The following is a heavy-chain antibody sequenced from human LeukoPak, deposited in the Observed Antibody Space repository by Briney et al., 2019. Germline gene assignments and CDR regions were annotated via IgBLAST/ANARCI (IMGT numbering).Heavy chain of an antibody. V-gene: IGHV4-34*01. Sequence: SETLSLTCAVYGGSFSGYYWSWIRQPPGKGLEWIGEINHSGSTNHNPSLKSRVTISVDTSKNQFSLKLSSVTAADTAVYYCARAYGSGSYYRPWGQGTLVTVSS. CDR1: GGSFSGYY. J-gene: IGHJ5*02. CDR2: INHSGST. D-gene: IGHD3-10*01. CDR3: ARAYGSGSYYRP.